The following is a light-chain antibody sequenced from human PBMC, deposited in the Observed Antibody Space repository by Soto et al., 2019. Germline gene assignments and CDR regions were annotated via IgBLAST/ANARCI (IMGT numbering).Light chain of an antibody. Sequence: DIQMTQSPSSLSASVGDRVIITCRASQAINNYLAWYQQKPGNAPKVLISAASTLQSVVPSRFSGSGSGTDFTLTISSLQPEDFAAYYCQKYKNSPITFGGGTKVELK. CDR3: QKYKNSPIT. J-gene: IGKJ4*01. CDR1: QAINNY. V-gene: IGKV1-27*01. CDR2: AAS.